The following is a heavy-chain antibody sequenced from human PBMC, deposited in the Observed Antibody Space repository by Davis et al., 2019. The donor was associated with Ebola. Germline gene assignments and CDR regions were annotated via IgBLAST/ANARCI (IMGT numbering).Heavy chain of an antibody. CDR1: GFTFGSYA. CDR2: ISYDGNEK. J-gene: IGHJ4*02. V-gene: IGHV3-30-3*01. D-gene: IGHD1-26*01. CDR3: GGAWD. Sequence: PGGSLRLSCAASGFTFGSYAMHWVRQAPGKGLEWVAVISYDGNEKYHADTVKGRFTISRDNSRNTPYLQMNSLRAEDTAIYYCGGAWDWGQGTLVTVSS.